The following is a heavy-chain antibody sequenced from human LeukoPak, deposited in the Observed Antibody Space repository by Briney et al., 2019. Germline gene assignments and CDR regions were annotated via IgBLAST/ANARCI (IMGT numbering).Heavy chain of an antibody. D-gene: IGHD3-22*01. CDR1: GYTFTNYY. J-gene: IGHJ4*02. V-gene: IGHV1-46*01. Sequence: GASVKASCKASGYTFTNYYMSWVRQAPGQGLEWMGIINPSGGSTTYAQKFQGRVTMTRDTSTSTVYMELSSLSSEDTAVYYCARDVASSGYYWDWGQGTLVTVSS. CDR2: INPSGGST. CDR3: ARDVASSGYYWD.